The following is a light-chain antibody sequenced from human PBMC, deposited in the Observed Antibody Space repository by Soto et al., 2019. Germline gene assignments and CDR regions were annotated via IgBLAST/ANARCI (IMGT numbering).Light chain of an antibody. CDR3: RSYTPSVTSV. V-gene: IGLV2-14*01. CDR2: DVS. Sequence: QSALTQPASVSGAPGQSITISSTGTSGVVGAYNSVSWYQQHPGKAPKLIIYDVSTRPSGISDRFSGSKSGNTASLTISGLQAEDESDYYCRSYTPSVTSVFGSGRKVTV. J-gene: IGLJ1*01. CDR1: SGVVGAYNS.